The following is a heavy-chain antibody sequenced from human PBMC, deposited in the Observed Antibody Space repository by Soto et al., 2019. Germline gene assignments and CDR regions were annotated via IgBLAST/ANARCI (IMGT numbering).Heavy chain of an antibody. CDR3: ARDSSSWEYYFDY. V-gene: IGHV3-48*01. Sequence: EVQLVESGGGLVQPGGSLRLSCAASGFTFSSYSMNWVRQAPGKGLEWVSYISSGSSTLDYADSVKGRFTISRDNAKNSLYLQMNSQRAEDTAVYYCARDSSSWEYYFDYWGQGALVTVSS. CDR2: ISSGSSTL. D-gene: IGHD6-13*01. CDR1: GFTFSSYS. J-gene: IGHJ4*02.